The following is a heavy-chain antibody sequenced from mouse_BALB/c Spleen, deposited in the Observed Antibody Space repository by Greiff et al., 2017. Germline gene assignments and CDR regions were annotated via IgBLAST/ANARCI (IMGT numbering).Heavy chain of an antibody. J-gene: IGHJ4*01. CDR3: TTIYYGYDYAMDY. CDR1: GYTFTSYW. V-gene: IGHV1S81*02. CDR2: INPSNGGT. D-gene: IGHD2-2*01. Sequence: QVQLQQPGAELVRPGASVKLSCKASGYTFTSYWINWVKQRPGQGLEWIGEINPSNGGTNFNEKFKSKATLTVDKSSSTAYMQLSSLTSEDSAVYYCTTIYYGYDYAMDYWGQGTSVTVSS.